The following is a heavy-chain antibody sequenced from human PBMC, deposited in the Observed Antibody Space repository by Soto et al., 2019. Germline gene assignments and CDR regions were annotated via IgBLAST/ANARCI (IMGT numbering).Heavy chain of an antibody. CDR3: ARAGAARPADYYYYCGMDV. D-gene: IGHD6-6*01. V-gene: IGHV6-1*01. CDR1: GDSVSSNSAA. Sequence: QVQLQQSGPGLVKPSQTLSLTCAISGDSVSSNSAAWNWIRQSPSRGLEWLGRTYYRSKWYNDYAVSVKSRITINADTSNNQFSLQRNSVTPEDTAVYYCARAGAARPADYYYYCGMDVWGQGTTVTVSS. CDR2: TYYRSKWYN. J-gene: IGHJ6*02.